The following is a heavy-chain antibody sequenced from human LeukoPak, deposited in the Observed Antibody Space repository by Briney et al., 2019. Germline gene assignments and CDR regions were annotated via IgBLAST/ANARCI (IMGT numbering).Heavy chain of an antibody. Sequence: GGSLRLSCAASGFTVSSNYMSWVRQAPGKGLEWVSVIYSGGSTYYADSVKGRFTISRDNSKNTLYLQMNSLRAEDTALYYCARASGSYYYGYAFDIWGQGTMVTVSS. D-gene: IGHD1-26*01. CDR1: GFTVSSNY. V-gene: IGHV3-53*05. CDR2: IYSGGST. CDR3: ARASGSYYYGYAFDI. J-gene: IGHJ3*02.